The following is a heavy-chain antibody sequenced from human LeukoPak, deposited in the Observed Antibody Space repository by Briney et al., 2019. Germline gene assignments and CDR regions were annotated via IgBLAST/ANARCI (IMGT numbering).Heavy chain of an antibody. Sequence: GGSLRLSCAASGFTFSSYAMGWVRQAPGKGLEWVSGISGSGGNTYNTDSVRGRFTVSRDNSENTVYLQMNSLRAEDTAVYYCARLAWLDRNFDYWGQGTLVTVSS. J-gene: IGHJ4*02. CDR2: ISGSGGNT. CDR1: GFTFSSYA. V-gene: IGHV3-23*01. CDR3: ARLAWLDRNFDY. D-gene: IGHD6-19*01.